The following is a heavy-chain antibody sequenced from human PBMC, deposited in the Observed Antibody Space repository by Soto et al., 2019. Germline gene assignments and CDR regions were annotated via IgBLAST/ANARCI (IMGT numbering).Heavy chain of an antibody. CDR3: ARLRDSSGYDYFDY. Sequence: SETLSLTCAVSGGSISSGGYSWSWIRQPPGKGLEWIGYIYHSGSTYYNPSLKSRVTISVDRSKNQFSLKLSSVTAADTAVYYCARLRDSSGYDYFDYWGQGTLVTVSS. D-gene: IGHD3-22*01. CDR2: IYHSGST. J-gene: IGHJ4*02. V-gene: IGHV4-30-2*01. CDR1: GGSISSGGYS.